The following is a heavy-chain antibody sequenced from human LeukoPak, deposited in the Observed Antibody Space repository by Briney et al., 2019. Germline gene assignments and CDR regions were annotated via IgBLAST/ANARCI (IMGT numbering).Heavy chain of an antibody. CDR2: ISGSGGST. CDR3: AKSRDLWFGSFDY. Sequence: GGSLRLSCAASGFTFRNYAMAWVRQAPGKGLEWVSAISGSGGSTYYADSVKGRFTISRDNSKNTLYLQMNSLRAEDTAVYYCAKSRDLWFGSFDYWGQGTLVTVSS. J-gene: IGHJ4*02. CDR1: GFTFRNYA. D-gene: IGHD3-10*01. V-gene: IGHV3-23*01.